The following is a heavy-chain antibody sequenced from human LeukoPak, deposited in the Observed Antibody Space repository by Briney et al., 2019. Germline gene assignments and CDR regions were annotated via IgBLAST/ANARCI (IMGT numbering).Heavy chain of an antibody. J-gene: IGHJ4*02. Sequence: SETLSLTCAVYGGSFSGYYWSWIRQPPGKGLEWIGDINHSGSTNCNPSHKSRITISVDTSKNQFSLKLSSVTAADTAVYYCARAGESSGYYQRPRFDYWGQGTLVTVSS. CDR2: INHSGST. CDR1: GGSFSGYY. V-gene: IGHV4-34*01. CDR3: ARAGESSGYYQRPRFDY. D-gene: IGHD3-22*01.